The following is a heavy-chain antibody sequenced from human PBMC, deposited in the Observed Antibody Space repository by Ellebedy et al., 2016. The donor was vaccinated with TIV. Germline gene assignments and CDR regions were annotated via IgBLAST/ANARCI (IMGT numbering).Heavy chain of an antibody. V-gene: IGHV1-8*01. J-gene: IGHJ5*02. CDR1: GYTFSSYD. Sequence: ASVKVSXXASGYTFSSYDINWVRQVSGQGLEWMGWMNPSSGKTGYAQKFKGRVTMTSNTSTSTAYLDLTSLRSEDTAVYYCARGDSTLGSTWYNWFNPWGQGTLVTVSS. CDR2: MNPSSGKT. D-gene: IGHD6-13*01. CDR3: ARGDSTLGSTWYNWFNP.